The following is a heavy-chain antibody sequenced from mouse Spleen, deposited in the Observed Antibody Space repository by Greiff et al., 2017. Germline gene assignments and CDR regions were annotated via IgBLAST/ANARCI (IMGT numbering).Heavy chain of an antibody. CDR2: IYPGDGDT. J-gene: IGHJ4*01. D-gene: IGHD1-1*01. CDR3: ARDVYYGSRGDYAMDY. V-gene: IGHV1-82*01. CDR1: GYAFSSSW. Sequence: VQLQESGPELVKPGASVKISCKASGYAFSSSWMNWVKQRPGKGLEWIGRIYPGDGDTNYNGKFKGKATLTADKSSSTAYMQLSSLTSEDSAVYFCARDVYYGSRGDYAMDYWGQGTSVTVSS.